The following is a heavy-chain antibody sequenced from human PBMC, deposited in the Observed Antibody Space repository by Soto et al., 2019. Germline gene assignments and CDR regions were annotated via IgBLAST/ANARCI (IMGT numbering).Heavy chain of an antibody. CDR1: GYTFTSYG. J-gene: IGHJ6*02. Sequence: ASVKVSCKASGYTFTSYGISWVRQAPGQGLEWMGWISAYNGNTNYAQKLQGRVTMTTDTSTSTAYMELRSLRSDDTAVYYCARDSRIAVAGPMHYYYYGMDVWGQGTTVTVSS. CDR2: ISAYNGNT. CDR3: ARDSRIAVAGPMHYYYYGMDV. V-gene: IGHV1-18*01. D-gene: IGHD6-19*01.